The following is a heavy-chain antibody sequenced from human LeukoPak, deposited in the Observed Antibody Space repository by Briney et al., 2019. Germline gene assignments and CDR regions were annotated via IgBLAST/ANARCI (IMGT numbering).Heavy chain of an antibody. CDR1: GFTFSSYA. V-gene: IGHV3-23*01. CDR3: AKDGPIYYYGSGSYSDY. CDR2: ISGSGGST. J-gene: IGHJ4*02. Sequence: GSLRLSCAASGFTFSSYAMSWVRQAPGEGLEWVSAISGSGGSTYYADSVKGRFTISRDNSKNTLYLQMNSLRAEDTAVYYCAKDGPIYYYGSGSYSDYWGQGTLVTVSS. D-gene: IGHD3-10*01.